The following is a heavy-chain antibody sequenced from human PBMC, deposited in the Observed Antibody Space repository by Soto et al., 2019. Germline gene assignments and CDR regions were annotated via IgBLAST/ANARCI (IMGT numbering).Heavy chain of an antibody. CDR2: IYHSGST. D-gene: IGHD6-13*01. Sequence: SETLSLTCAVSGGSISSGGYSWSWIRQPPGKGLEWIGYIYHSGSTYYNPSLKSRVTISVDGSKNQFSLKLSSVTAADTAVYYCARNTGYSSSWYDYWGQGTLVTVSS. CDR3: ARNTGYSSSWYDY. J-gene: IGHJ4*02. V-gene: IGHV4-30-2*01. CDR1: GGSISSGGYS.